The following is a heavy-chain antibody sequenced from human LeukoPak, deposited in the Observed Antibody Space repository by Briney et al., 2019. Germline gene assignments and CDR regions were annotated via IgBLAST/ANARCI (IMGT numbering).Heavy chain of an antibody. Sequence: SETLSLTCTVSGGSISRYYWSWIRQPPGKGLEWIGYIFYSGSTNYNPSLKSRVTISLDTSKIQFSLNLSSVTAADTAVYYCASGSNSSGSSDYWGQGTLVTVSS. CDR2: IFYSGST. J-gene: IGHJ4*02. D-gene: IGHD3-22*01. CDR1: GGSISRYY. V-gene: IGHV4-59*12. CDR3: ASGSNSSGSSDY.